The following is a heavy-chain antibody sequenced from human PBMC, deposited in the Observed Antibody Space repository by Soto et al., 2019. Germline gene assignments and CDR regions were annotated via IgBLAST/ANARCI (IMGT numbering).Heavy chain of an antibody. CDR1: GFTFSSYA. CDR3: AKDNSSGYYHDY. Sequence: VQLLESGGGLVQPGGSLRLSCAASGFTFSSYAMSWVRQAPGKGLEWVAVISYDGSNKYYADSVKGRFTISRDNSKNTLHLQMNSLRAEDTAVYYCAKDNSSGYYHDYWGQGTLVTVSS. J-gene: IGHJ4*02. CDR2: ISYDGSNK. D-gene: IGHD3-22*01. V-gene: IGHV3-30*18.